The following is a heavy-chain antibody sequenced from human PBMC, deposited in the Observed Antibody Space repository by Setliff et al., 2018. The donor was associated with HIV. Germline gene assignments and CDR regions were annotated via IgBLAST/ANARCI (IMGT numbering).Heavy chain of an antibody. CDR1: GYSFINYG. CDR3: ARDPSNTSGWLPYYDY. V-gene: IGHV1-18*01. J-gene: IGHJ4*02. D-gene: IGHD6-19*01. Sequence: ASVKVSCKASGYSFINYGISWVRQAPGQGLEWMGWISAYNGNTDYAPRRLGRVTMTTDTATATAFMELRSLRSDDTAVYYCARDPSNTSGWLPYYDYWGQGTLVTVSS. CDR2: ISAYNGNT.